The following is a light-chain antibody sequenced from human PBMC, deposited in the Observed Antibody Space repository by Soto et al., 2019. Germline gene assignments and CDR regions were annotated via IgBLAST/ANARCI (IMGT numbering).Light chain of an antibody. CDR1: QSVSSSY. CDR3: QQYCSSLVT. Sequence: EIVLTQSPGTLSLSPGERATLSCRASQSVSSSYLAWYQQKPGQAPRLLIYGASSRATGIPGRFSGSGSGTDFTLTISRLEPEDFAVYYCQQYCSSLVTFGQGTKVEIK. V-gene: IGKV3-20*01. CDR2: GAS. J-gene: IGKJ1*01.